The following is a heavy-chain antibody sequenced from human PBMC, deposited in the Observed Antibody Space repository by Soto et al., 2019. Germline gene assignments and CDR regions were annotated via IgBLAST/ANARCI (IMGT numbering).Heavy chain of an antibody. CDR1: GFTFSNAW. V-gene: IGHV3-15*01. D-gene: IGHD3-3*01. J-gene: IGHJ4*02. CDR2: IKSKTDGGTT. Sequence: GGSLRLSCAASGFTFSNAWMSWVRQAPGKGLEWVGRIKSKTDGGTTDYAAPVKGRFTISRDDSKNTLYLQMNSLKTEDTAVYYCSTESYDFWSGYYQNWGQGTLVTGSS. CDR3: STESYDFWSGYYQN.